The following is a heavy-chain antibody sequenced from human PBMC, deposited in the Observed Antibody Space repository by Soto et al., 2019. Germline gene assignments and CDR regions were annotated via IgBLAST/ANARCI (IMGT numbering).Heavy chain of an antibody. J-gene: IGHJ4*02. CDR1: GGSISSGGYY. CDR2: IYYSGST. Sequence: SETLSLTCTVSGGSISSGGYYWSWIRQHPGKGLEWIGYIYYSGSTYYNPSLKSRVTISVDTSKNQFSLKLSSVTAADTAVYYCARGTYYYDSSGYPQPYYFDYWGQGTLVTVSS. CDR3: ARGTYYYDSSGYPQPYYFDY. D-gene: IGHD3-22*01. V-gene: IGHV4-31*03.